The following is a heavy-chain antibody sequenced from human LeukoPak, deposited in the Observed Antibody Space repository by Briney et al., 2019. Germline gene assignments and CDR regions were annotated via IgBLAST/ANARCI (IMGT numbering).Heavy chain of an antibody. CDR3: ARAKQWLVQLFYPGMDV. Sequence: PGGSLRLSCAASGFTVSNYYMNWVRQAPGKGLEWVSVIYTGGSTYYADSVKGRFTISRDNSKNTLFLQMNSLRAEDTAVYYCARAKQWLVQLFYPGMDVWGQGTTVTVTS. J-gene: IGHJ6*02. D-gene: IGHD6-19*01. V-gene: IGHV3-66*01. CDR1: GFTVSNYY. CDR2: IYTGGST.